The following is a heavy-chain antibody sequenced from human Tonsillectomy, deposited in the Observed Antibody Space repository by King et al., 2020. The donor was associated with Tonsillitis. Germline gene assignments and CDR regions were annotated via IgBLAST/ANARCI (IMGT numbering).Heavy chain of an antibody. CDR2: VYYSGST. Sequence: QLQESGPGLVKPSETLSLTCTVSGASMSIYYWTLIRPPPGEGLEWIGNVYYSGSTNNNPSPKSRVTLSLDTSQNQFSLKLTSVTAADTAVYYCAKSRGPSHWGQGTLVTVSS. V-gene: IGHV4-59*01. CDR1: GASMSIYY. CDR3: AKSRGPSH. J-gene: IGHJ4*02. D-gene: IGHD2-2*01.